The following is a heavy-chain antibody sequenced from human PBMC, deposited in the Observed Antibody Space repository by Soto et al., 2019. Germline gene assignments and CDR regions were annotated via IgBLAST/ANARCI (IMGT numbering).Heavy chain of an antibody. CDR1: GGTFSSYA. Sequence: QVQLVQSGAEVRKPGSSVKVSCKASGGTFSSYAISWVRQAPGQGLEWMGGIIPIFGTANYAQKCQGRVTITADKSTSTAYMAASSLGSEDTAVYYCARGPYAGIAAPRFAPGGQGPLVTVSS. J-gene: IGHJ5*02. V-gene: IGHV1-69*06. CDR3: ARGPYAGIAAPRFAP. D-gene: IGHD6-13*01. CDR2: IIPIFGTA.